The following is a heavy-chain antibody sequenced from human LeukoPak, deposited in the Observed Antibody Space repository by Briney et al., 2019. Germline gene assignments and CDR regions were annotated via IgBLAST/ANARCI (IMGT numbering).Heavy chain of an antibody. Sequence: GRSLRLSCAASGFTFSSYGMHWVRQAPGKGLEWVAVISHDGSNKYYADSVKGRFTISRDNSKNTLYLQMNSLRAEDTAVYYCAKDKSRVGATTSLDYWGQGTLVTVSS. V-gene: IGHV3-30*18. D-gene: IGHD1-26*01. J-gene: IGHJ4*02. CDR1: GFTFSSYG. CDR3: AKDKSRVGATTSLDY. CDR2: ISHDGSNK.